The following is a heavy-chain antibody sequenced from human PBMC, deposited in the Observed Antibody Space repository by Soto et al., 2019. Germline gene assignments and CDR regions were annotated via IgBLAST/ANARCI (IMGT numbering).Heavy chain of an antibody. J-gene: IGHJ6*02. D-gene: IGHD2-2*02. CDR2: IIPIFGTA. CDR3: ARDGHFPDIVVVPAALRADYYYYGMDV. CDR1: GGTFSSYA. V-gene: IGHV1-69*01. Sequence: QVQLVQSGAEVKKPGSSVKVSCKASGGTFSSYAISWVRQAPGQGLEWMGGIIPIFGTANYAQKFQGRVTITADESTSTAYMKVSSRRSEDTAVYYCARDGHFPDIVVVPAALRADYYYYGMDVWGQGTTVTVSS.